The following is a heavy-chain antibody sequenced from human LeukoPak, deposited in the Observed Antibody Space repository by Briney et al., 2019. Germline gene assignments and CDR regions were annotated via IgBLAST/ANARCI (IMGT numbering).Heavy chain of an antibody. Sequence: GGSLRLSCAASGFTLSSRWMHWVRQVPGKGLVSVSRIESDGRTAYADSVKGRFIISRDNAKSTLYLQMNSLRVEDTAVYYCARDGRGPDYWGQGTLVTVSS. CDR2: IESDGRT. D-gene: IGHD3/OR15-3a*01. CDR1: GFTLSSRW. V-gene: IGHV3-74*01. CDR3: ARDGRGPDY. J-gene: IGHJ4*02.